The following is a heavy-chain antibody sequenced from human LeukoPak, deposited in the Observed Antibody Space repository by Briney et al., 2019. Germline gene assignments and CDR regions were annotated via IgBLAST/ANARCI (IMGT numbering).Heavy chain of an antibody. J-gene: IGHJ4*02. V-gene: IGHV3-21*01. D-gene: IGHD2-8*02. Sequence: GGSLRLSCAASGFPFSTYTMNWVRQAPGKGLEWVSSISSSSSYIYYADSMKGRFTISRDNAKNSLFLQMNNLRAEDTAVYYCARDRRYFDTGGLGGPDYWGQGTLVTVSS. CDR2: ISSSSSYI. CDR1: GFPFSTYT. CDR3: ARDRRYFDTGGLGGPDY.